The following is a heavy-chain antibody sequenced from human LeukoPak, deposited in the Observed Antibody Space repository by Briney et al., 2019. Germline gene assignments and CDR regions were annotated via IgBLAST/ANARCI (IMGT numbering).Heavy chain of an antibody. CDR2: MNPNSGNT. J-gene: IGHJ4*02. CDR1: GYTFTSYD. V-gene: IGHV1-8*01. D-gene: IGHD3-10*01. CDR3: ARGLRKHYYLAY. Sequence: GASVKVSCKASGYTFTSYDINWVRQATGQGLEWMGWMNPNSGNTGYAQKFQGRVTMTRNTSISTAYMELSSLRSEDTAVYYCARGLRKHYYLAYWGQGTLVTVSS.